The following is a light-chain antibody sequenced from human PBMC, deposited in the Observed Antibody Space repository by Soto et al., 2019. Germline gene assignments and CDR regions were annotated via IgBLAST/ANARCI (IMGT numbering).Light chain of an antibody. Sequence: EIVLTQSPGTLSLSPGERATLSCRASQSVRSDYLAWYQQKPGQAPRLHIYGASTRATGIPDRFGGSGSGTDFTLTISRLEPEDFAVYYCQQYGSTPRTFGQGTKV. CDR3: QQYGSTPRT. V-gene: IGKV3-20*01. CDR1: QSVRSDY. J-gene: IGKJ1*01. CDR2: GAS.